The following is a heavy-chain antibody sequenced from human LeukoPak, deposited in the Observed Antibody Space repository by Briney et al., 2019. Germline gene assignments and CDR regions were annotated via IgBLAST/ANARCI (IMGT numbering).Heavy chain of an antibody. CDR3: ARVPYYYYGMDV. CDR2: IYSGGST. Sequence: GRSLRLSCAASGFTFDDYAMHWVRQAPGKGLEWVSVIYSGGSTYYADSVKGRFTISRDNSKNTLYLQMNSLRAEDTAVYYCARVPYYYYGMDVWGQGTTVTVSS. V-gene: IGHV3-53*01. J-gene: IGHJ6*02. CDR1: GFTFDDYA.